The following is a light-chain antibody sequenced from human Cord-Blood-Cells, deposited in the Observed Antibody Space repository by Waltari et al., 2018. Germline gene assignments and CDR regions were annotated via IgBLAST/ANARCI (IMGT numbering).Light chain of an antibody. V-gene: IGKV1-5*01. CDR2: DAS. CDR3: QQYNSYSHT. CDR1: QGISSW. J-gene: IGKJ2*01. Sequence: DIQMTQSPSTLSASVGDRVTITCRASQGISSWLAWYQQKPGKAPKLLIYDASSLESGVPSRFSGSGSGTEFTLTISSMQPDDFATYYCQQYNSYSHTFGQGTKLEIK.